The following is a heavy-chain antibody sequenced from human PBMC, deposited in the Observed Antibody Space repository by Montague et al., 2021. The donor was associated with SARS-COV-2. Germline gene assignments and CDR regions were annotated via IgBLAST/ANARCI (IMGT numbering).Heavy chain of an antibody. D-gene: IGHD3-3*01. Sequence: TLSLTCTVSGGSISSGGYYWSWIRQHPGKGLEWIGYIYYSGSTYYNPSLKSRVTISVDTSKNQFSLKLSSVTAADTAVYYCARAGITIFGVVTNFDYWGQGTLGTVSS. CDR1: GGSISSGGYY. J-gene: IGHJ4*02. CDR3: ARAGITIFGVVTNFDY. CDR2: IYYSGST. V-gene: IGHV4-31*03.